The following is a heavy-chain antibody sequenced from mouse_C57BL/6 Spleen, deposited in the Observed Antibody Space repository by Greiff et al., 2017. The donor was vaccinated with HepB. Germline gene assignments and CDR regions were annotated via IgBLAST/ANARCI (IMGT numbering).Heavy chain of an antibody. V-gene: IGHV1-78*01. CDR1: GYTFTDHT. Sequence: VQLQQSDAVLVKPGASVKISCKVSGYTFTDHTIHWMKQRPEQGLAWIGYIYPRDGSTKYNEKFKGKATLTADKASSTAYLQLNSLTSEDSAVHFGARWDGYGFAYWSQGTWVTVAA. D-gene: IGHD2-14*01. J-gene: IGHJ3*01. CDR2: IYPRDGST. CDR3: ARWDGYGFAY.